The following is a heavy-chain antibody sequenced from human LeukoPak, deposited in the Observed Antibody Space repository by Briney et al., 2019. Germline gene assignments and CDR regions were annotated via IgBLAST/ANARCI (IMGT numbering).Heavy chain of an antibody. V-gene: IGHV5-51*01. Sequence: GESLKISCQGSGYRFTNYWIGCVRQMPGKGLEWMGIIYPGDSDTRYRPSFQGQVTISADKSISTAYLQWSSLKASDTAMYYCAKLHGLGSFFGYWGQGTLLTVSS. D-gene: IGHD3-10*01. CDR1: GYRFTNYW. J-gene: IGHJ4*02. CDR2: IYPGDSDT. CDR3: AKLHGLGSFFGY.